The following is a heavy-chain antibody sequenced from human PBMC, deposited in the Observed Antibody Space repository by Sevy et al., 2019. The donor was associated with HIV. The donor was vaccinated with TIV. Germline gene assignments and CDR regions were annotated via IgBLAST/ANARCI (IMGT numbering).Heavy chain of an antibody. CDR3: ASVRPCGGDCYFFDS. J-gene: IGHJ4*02. CDR1: GGSLSNYG. V-gene: IGHV1-69*10. D-gene: IGHD2-21*02. CDR2: IIPRVAIS. Sequence: ASVKVSCIASGGSLSNYGMNWVRQAPGQGLEWMGGIIPRVAISNDAQKFQGRATITADESTSTMYLEVRSLRSEDTAVYFCASVRPCGGDCYFFDSWGQGTLVTVSS.